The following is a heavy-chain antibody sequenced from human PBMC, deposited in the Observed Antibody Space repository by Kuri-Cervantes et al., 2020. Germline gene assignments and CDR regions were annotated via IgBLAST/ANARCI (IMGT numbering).Heavy chain of an antibody. Sequence: LSLTCAASGFTFSSYAMHWVRQAPGKGLEWVAVISYDGSNKYYADSVKGRFAISRDNSKNTLYLQMDSLRAEDTAVYYCARDVFPRWLQAYYFDYWGQGTLVTVSS. J-gene: IGHJ4*02. CDR3: ARDVFPRWLQAYYFDY. V-gene: IGHV3-30*09. CDR1: GFTFSSYA. D-gene: IGHD5-24*01. CDR2: ISYDGSNK.